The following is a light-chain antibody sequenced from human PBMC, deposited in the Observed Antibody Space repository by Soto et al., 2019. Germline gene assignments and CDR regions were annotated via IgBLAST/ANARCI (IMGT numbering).Light chain of an antibody. CDR2: SSN. Sequence: QSALTQSPSASGTPGQRVTISCSGGSFNIGRNTVSWYQQVPGTAPKLVIYSSNQRPSGVPDRFSGSKSGTSASLAISGLQSKDEADYYCAAWDDSLNGYVFGTGTKV. CDR3: AAWDDSLNGYV. V-gene: IGLV1-44*01. J-gene: IGLJ1*01. CDR1: SFNIGRNT.